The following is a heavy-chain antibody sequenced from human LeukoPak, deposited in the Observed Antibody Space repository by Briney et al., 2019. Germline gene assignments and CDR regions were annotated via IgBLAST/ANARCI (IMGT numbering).Heavy chain of an antibody. J-gene: IGHJ3*02. CDR3: ARDHDYKGRAFDI. CDR2: ISGSGGST. Sequence: GGSLRLSCAASGFTFSSYAMSWVRQAPGKGLEWVSGISGSGGSTYYADSVKGRFTISRDNAKNSLYLQMNSLRVEDTAVYYCARDHDYKGRAFDIWGQGTMVTVSS. V-gene: IGHV3-23*01. D-gene: IGHD3-16*01. CDR1: GFTFSSYA.